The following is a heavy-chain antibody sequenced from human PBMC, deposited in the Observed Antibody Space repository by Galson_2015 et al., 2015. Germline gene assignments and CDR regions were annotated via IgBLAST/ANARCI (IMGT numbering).Heavy chain of an antibody. D-gene: IGHD6-13*01. J-gene: IGHJ4*02. V-gene: IGHV4-39*01. CDR3: ARKATGTSWSLFDY. Sequence: LSLTCTVSAGSISSSNYFWDWIRQPPGKGLEWIGSIKYSGSTHYNPSLKSRVTISVDPSKNQFSLKLSSVTAADTAAYYCARKATGTSWSLFDYWGRGTLVTVSS. CDR1: AGSISSSNYF. CDR2: IKYSGST.